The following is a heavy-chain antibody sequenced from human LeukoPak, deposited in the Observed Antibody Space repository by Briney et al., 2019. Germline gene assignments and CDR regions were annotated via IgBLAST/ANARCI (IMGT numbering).Heavy chain of an antibody. CDR2: INPNSGGT. CDR3: ARDLAVAGIPPDAFDI. D-gene: IGHD6-19*01. J-gene: IGHJ3*02. Sequence: ASVKVSCKASGYTFTGYYMHWVRQAPGQGLEWMGLINPNSGGTNYAQKFQGRVTMTRDTSISTAYMELSRLRSDDTAVYYCARDLAVAGIPPDAFDIWGQGAMVTVSS. V-gene: IGHV1-2*02. CDR1: GYTFTGYY.